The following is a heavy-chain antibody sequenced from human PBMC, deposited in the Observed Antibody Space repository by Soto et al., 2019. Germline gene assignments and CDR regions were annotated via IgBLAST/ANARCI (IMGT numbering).Heavy chain of an antibody. CDR2: IWYDGSNK. V-gene: IGHV3-33*01. CDR3: ARDSRPLSTTVVTPYFDY. D-gene: IGHD4-17*01. CDR1: GFTFSSYG. J-gene: IGHJ4*02. Sequence: QVQLVESGGGVVQPGRSLRLSCAASGFTFSSYGMHWVGQAPGKGLEWVAVIWYDGSNKYYADSVKGRFTISRDNSKNTLYLQMNSLRAEDTAVYYCARDSRPLSTTVVTPYFDYWGQGTLVTVSS.